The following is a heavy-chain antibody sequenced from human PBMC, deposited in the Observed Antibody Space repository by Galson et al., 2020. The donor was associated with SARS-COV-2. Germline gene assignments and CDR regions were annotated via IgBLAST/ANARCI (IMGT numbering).Heavy chain of an antibody. CDR2: VNPTPGDL. D-gene: IGHD6-13*01. Sequence: ASVKVSCQASGYSFTGYYIHWVRPAPGEGLEWMGWVNPTPGDLTYKETFQGRISMTRDTSISTAYMELSRLTSDDTAVYYCARDRISAPDDFDYWGQGTLVTVSS. J-gene: IGHJ4*02. CDR1: GYSFTGYY. CDR3: ARDRISAPDDFDY. V-gene: IGHV1-2*02.